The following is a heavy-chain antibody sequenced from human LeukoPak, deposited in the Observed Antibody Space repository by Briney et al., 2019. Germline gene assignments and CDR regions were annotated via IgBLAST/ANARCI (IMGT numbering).Heavy chain of an antibody. J-gene: IGHJ4*02. CDR3: ARDLDWILFDY. D-gene: IGHD3-9*01. CDR2: VNREGTTT. Sequence: PGGSLRLSCAASGFTFNTYWMQWVRQAPGKGLVWVARVNREGTTTTYADSVEGRFTISRDNAKNTLYLRMNNLRAEDTAVYYCARDLDWILFDYWGQGTLVTVSS. CDR1: GFTFNTYW. V-gene: IGHV3-74*03.